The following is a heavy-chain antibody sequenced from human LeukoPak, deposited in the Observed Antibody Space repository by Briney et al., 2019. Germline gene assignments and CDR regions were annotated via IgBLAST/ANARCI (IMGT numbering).Heavy chain of an antibody. CDR1: GFTFSGSA. CDR2: IRSKANSYAT. J-gene: IGHJ6*03. V-gene: IGHV3-73*01. CDR3: TSRRGPQGDYSNFPSQNYYYYYMDV. D-gene: IGHD4-11*01. Sequence: GGSLRLSCAASGFTFSGSAMHWVRQASGKGLEWVGRIRSKANSYATAYAASVKGRFTISRDDSKNTAYLQMNSLKTEDTAVYYCTSRRGPQGDYSNFPSQNYYYYYMDVWGKGTTVTVSS.